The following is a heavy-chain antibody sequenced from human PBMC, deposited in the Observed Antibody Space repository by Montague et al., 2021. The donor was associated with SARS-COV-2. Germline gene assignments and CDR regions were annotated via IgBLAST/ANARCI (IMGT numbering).Heavy chain of an antibody. CDR2: VHSSGST. CDR3: ARVKGISAWFDP. D-gene: IGHD6-13*01. V-gene: IGHV4-61*02. J-gene: IGHJ5*02. Sequence: TLSLTCTVSTGFFNSEAYYWNWIRQPAGKALEWIGRVHSSGSTSYSPSFRGRVTISIDTSNKQFSLNLTSVTATDTAVYYCARVKGISAWFDPWGQGTLVTVSS. CDR1: TGFFNSEAYY.